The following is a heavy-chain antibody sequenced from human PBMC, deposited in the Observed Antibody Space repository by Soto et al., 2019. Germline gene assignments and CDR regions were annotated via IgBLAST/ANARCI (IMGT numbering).Heavy chain of an antibody. CDR1: GVSVSSGSFY. V-gene: IGHV4-61*01. Sequence: PSETLSLTCTVSGVSVSSGSFYWSWIRQPPGKGLEWIGYIYYTGSTNYNPSFKSRVTISVDTSKNQFSLQLSSVTAADTAVYYCARVFNFDSSAYYLDYWGQGTLVTVSS. CDR3: ARVFNFDSSAYYLDY. J-gene: IGHJ4*02. CDR2: IYYTGST. D-gene: IGHD3-22*01.